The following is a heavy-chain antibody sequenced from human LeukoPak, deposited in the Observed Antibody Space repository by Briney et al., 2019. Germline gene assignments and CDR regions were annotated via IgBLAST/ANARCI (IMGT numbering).Heavy chain of an antibody. J-gene: IGHJ4*02. Sequence: GGSLRLSCAASGFTFSSYEMNWVRQAPGKGLEWVSYISSSGSTIYYADSVKGRFTISRDNAKNSLYLQMNSLRAEDTAVYFCARVGAYSSSWYGYWARGTLVTVSS. CDR3: ARVGAYSSSWYGY. V-gene: IGHV3-48*03. CDR1: GFTFSSYE. D-gene: IGHD6-13*01. CDR2: ISSSGSTI.